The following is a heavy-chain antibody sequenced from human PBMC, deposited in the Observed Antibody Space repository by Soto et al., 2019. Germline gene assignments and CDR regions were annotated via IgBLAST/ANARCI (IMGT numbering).Heavy chain of an antibody. CDR3: AKGSGYSYGYDRLFDY. J-gene: IGHJ4*02. CDR1: GFTFDDYA. Sequence: EVQLVESGGGLVQPGRSLRLSCAASGFTFDDYAMHWVRQAPGKGLEWVSGISWNSGSIGYADSVKGRFTISRDNAKNSLYLQMNSLRAEDTALYYCAKGSGYSYGYDRLFDYWGQGTLVTVSS. D-gene: IGHD5-18*01. CDR2: ISWNSGSI. V-gene: IGHV3-9*01.